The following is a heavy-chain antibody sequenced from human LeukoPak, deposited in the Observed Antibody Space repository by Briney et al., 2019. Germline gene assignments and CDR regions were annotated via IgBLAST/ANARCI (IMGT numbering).Heavy chain of an antibody. CDR1: GYTFSSYG. V-gene: IGHV1-18*01. D-gene: IGHD3-22*01. Sequence: EASVKVSCKASGYTFSSYGISWVRQAPGLGLEWMGWISAYDGNTNYAQKVQGRVTMTTDTSTSTAYLELRSLRSDGTAVYYCARDRTPLNGYYNDRSGYYYSYWGQGTLVTVSS. CDR2: ISAYDGNT. J-gene: IGHJ4*02. CDR3: ARDRTPLNGYYNDRSGYYYSY.